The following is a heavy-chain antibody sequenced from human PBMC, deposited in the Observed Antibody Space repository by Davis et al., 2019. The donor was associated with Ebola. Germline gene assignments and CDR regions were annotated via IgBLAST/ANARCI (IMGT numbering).Heavy chain of an antibody. V-gene: IGHV4-34*01. CDR2: INHSGST. D-gene: IGHD1-20*01. Sequence: SETLSLTCAVYGGSFSAYYWSWIRQPPGKGLEWIGEINHSGSTNYNPSLKSRVTISVDTSKNQFSLKLSSVTAADTAVYYCARDPITGTTGYYYYYGMDVWGQGTTVTVSS. J-gene: IGHJ6*02. CDR1: GGSFSAYY. CDR3: ARDPITGTTGYYYYYGMDV.